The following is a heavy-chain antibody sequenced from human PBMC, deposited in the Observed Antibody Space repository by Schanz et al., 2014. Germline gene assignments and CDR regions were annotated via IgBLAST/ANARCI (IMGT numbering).Heavy chain of an antibody. CDR3: ARWFLIRGVILDS. V-gene: IGHV3-23*01. CDR2: ISASGGTT. D-gene: IGHD3-10*01. J-gene: IGHJ6*02. CDR1: GFTFSAYA. Sequence: EVQLLESGGGLVQPGGSLRLSCAASGFTFSAYAMTWVRQIPGKGLEWVSAISASGGTTYYADSVKGRFTISRDNSRDTVYLQMNSLRADDTAMYYCARWFLIRGVILDSWGQGTTVTVSS.